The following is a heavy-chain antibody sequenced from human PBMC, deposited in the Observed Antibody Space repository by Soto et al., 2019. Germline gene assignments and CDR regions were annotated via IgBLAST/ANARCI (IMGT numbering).Heavy chain of an antibody. Sequence: SQTLSLTCAISGDSVSSNSASLNWIRQSPSRGLEWLGRTYYRSKWYNDYAVSVKSRITINPDTSKDQFSLQLNSVTPEDTAVYYCARGYPRYFDYWGQGTLVTVSS. CDR1: GDSVSSNSAS. CDR2: TYYRSKWYN. CDR3: ARGYPRYFDY. D-gene: IGHD1-26*01. J-gene: IGHJ4*02. V-gene: IGHV6-1*01.